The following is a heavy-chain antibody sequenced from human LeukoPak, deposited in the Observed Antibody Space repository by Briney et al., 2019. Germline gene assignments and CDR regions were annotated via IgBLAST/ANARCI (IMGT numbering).Heavy chain of an antibody. Sequence: GGSLRLSCAVSGFSFSNYGMTWVRQAPGKGLEWVSSISGSGDNTRYADSVRGRFTISRDNSKNTLYLQMKSLRAEDTAVYYCAKDDRSGGNAGRSEYWGQGTLVTVSS. CDR2: ISGSGDNT. V-gene: IGHV3-23*01. CDR3: AKDDRSGGNAGRSEY. CDR1: GFSFSNYG. J-gene: IGHJ4*02. D-gene: IGHD4-23*01.